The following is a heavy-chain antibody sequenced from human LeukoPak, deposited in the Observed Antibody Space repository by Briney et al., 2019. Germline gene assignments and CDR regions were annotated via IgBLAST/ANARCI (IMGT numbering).Heavy chain of an antibody. J-gene: IGHJ3*02. CDR3: ARDYDSSGYGFDAFDI. D-gene: IGHD3-22*01. V-gene: IGHV1-18*01. CDR2: ISAYNGNT. CDR1: GYTFTSYG. Sequence: ASVKVSCKASGYTFTSYGISWVRQAPGQGLEWMGWISAYNGNTNYAQKLQGRVTMTTDTSTSTAYMELRSLRSDDTAVYYCARDYDSSGYGFDAFDIWGQGTMVTVSS.